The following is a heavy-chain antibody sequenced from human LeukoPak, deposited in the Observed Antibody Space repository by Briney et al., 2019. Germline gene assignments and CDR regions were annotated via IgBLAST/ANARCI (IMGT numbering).Heavy chain of an antibody. D-gene: IGHD3-3*01. J-gene: IGHJ4*02. CDR2: ISSSSNYL. V-gene: IGHV3-21*01. CDR3: ARAPYDFWSGYPYYFDY. Sequence: GGSLRLSCAASGFTFSSYSMNWVRQAPGKGLEWVSSISSSSNYLYYADSVKGRFTISRDNAKNSLYLQIDSLRAGDTAVYYCARAPYDFWSGYPYYFDYWGQGTLVTVSS. CDR1: GFTFSSYS.